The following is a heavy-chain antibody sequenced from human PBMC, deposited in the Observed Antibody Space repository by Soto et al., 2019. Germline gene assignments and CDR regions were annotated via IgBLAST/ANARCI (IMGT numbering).Heavy chain of an antibody. Sequence: QVQLVQSGAEVKKPGSSVKVSCKASGGTFSSYAIGWVRQVPGQGLEWMGGIIPIFGTANYAQKFQGRVTITADESTSTAYMELSSLRSEDTAVYYCARGALYDYYDSSGYYARYYYYGMDVWGQATTVTVSS. CDR2: IIPIFGTA. CDR3: ARGALYDYYDSSGYYARYYYYGMDV. D-gene: IGHD3-22*01. V-gene: IGHV1-69*01. J-gene: IGHJ6*02. CDR1: GGTFSSYA.